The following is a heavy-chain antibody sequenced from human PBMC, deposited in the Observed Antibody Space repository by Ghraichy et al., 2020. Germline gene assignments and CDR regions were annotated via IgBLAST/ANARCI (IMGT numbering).Heavy chain of an antibody. V-gene: IGHV3-30-3*01. CDR1: GFTFSSYA. Sequence: GGSLRLSCAASGFTFSSYAMHWVRQAPGKGLEWVAVISYDGSNKYYADSVKGRFTISRDNSKNTLYLQMNSLRAEDTAVYYCARDRHKSYSSSPMPHHWGQGTLVTVSS. J-gene: IGHJ4*02. D-gene: IGHD6-6*01. CDR3: ARDRHKSYSSSPMPHH. CDR2: ISYDGSNK.